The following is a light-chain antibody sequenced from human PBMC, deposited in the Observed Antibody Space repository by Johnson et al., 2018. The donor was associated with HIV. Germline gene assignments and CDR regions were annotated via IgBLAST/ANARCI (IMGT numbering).Light chain of an antibody. CDR3: GTWDSNLSAYV. CDR2: DNN. V-gene: IGLV1-51*01. CDR1: GSNIGNNY. J-gene: IGLJ1*01. Sequence: QSVLTQPPSVSAAPGQKVTISCYGSGSNIGNNYVSWYQQLPGTAPKLLIYDNNKRPSGIPDRFSGSKSGTSATLGITGLQTWDEADYYCGTWDSNLSAYVFGTGTKVTVL.